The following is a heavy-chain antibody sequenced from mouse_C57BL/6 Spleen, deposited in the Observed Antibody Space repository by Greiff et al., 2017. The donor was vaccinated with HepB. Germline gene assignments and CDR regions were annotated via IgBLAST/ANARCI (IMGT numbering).Heavy chain of an antibody. D-gene: IGHD1-2*01. J-gene: IGHJ3*01. Sequence: QVHVKQSGAELVRPGASVTLSCKASGYTFTDYEMHWVKQTPVRGLEWIGAIDPETGGTAYNQKFKGKAILTADKSSSTAYMELRSLTSEDSAVYYCTSLYGRFAYWGQGTLVTVSA. V-gene: IGHV1-15*01. CDR1: GYTFTDYE. CDR2: IDPETGGT. CDR3: TSLYGRFAY.